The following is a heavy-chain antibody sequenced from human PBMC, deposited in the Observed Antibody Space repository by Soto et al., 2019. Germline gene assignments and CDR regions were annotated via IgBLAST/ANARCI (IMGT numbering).Heavy chain of an antibody. D-gene: IGHD6-19*01. CDR1: GFTFSDHY. Sequence: EVQLVESGGGLVQPGGSLRLSCAASGFTFSDHYMDCVRQAQGKGLEWVGRTRNKPNSYTTEYAASVKGRFTISRDDSKESLYLQMNSLKTEDTAVYYCARDSYSSAWYVDYWGQGTLVTVS. CDR3: ARDSYSSAWYVDY. J-gene: IGHJ4*02. V-gene: IGHV3-72*01. CDR2: TRNKPNSYTT.